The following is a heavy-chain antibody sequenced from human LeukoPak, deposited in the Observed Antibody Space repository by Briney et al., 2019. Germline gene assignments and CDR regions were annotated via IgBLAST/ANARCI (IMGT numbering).Heavy chain of an antibody. V-gene: IGHV1-3*01. D-gene: IGHD2-2*01. CDR2: INADNGNT. CDR3: ARAIYCSSTSCYYLPYYYGMDV. CDR1: GYTFTNYA. Sequence: ASVKVSCKASGYTFTNYAMHWVRQAPGQRLEWMGWINADNGNTKYSQKFQGRVTITRDTSVSTAYMELSSLRSEDTAVYYCARAIYCSSTSCYYLPYYYGMDVWGKGTTVTVSS. J-gene: IGHJ6*04.